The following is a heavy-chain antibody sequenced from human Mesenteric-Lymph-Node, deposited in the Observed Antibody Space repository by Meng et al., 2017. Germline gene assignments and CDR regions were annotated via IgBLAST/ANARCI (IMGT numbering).Heavy chain of an antibody. Sequence: GESLKISCAASGFTFSSYAMHWVRQAPGKGLEWVANIKQDGSEKYYVDSVKGRITISRDNAKNSLYLQMNSLRAEDTAVYYCARDHLTEFGQRGRYSHDTDYWGQGTLVTVSS. CDR3: ARDHLTEFGQRGRYSHDTDY. D-gene: IGHD1-26*01. J-gene: IGHJ4*02. CDR2: IKQDGSEK. CDR1: GFTFSSYA. V-gene: IGHV3-7*01.